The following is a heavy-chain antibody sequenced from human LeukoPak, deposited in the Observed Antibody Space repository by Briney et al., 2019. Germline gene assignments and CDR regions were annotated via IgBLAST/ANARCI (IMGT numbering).Heavy chain of an antibody. D-gene: IGHD3-10*01. CDR1: GFTFSDHA. V-gene: IGHV3-30*03. Sequence: AGGSLRLSCAASGFTFSDHAMHWVRQAPGKGLEWVAVISKEGNNKYYVDSVKGRFTISRDNSKNTLYLQMDSLRAEDTAVFYCARDHYYSSGTYQDYWGQGTLVTVSS. CDR3: ARDHYYSSGTYQDY. CDR2: ISKEGNNK. J-gene: IGHJ4*02.